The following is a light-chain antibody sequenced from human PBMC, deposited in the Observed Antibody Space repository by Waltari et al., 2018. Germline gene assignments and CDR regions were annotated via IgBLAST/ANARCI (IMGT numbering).Light chain of an antibody. V-gene: IGKV1-39*01. CDR1: QSISIY. Sequence: VGDRVTITCRASQSISIYLNWYQQKRGKAPNLLIYATSNLQSGVPSRFSGSGSGTDFTLTISSLQPEDFATYFCQQSYNTALTFGGGTKVEIK. CDR3: QQSYNTALT. J-gene: IGKJ4*01. CDR2: ATS.